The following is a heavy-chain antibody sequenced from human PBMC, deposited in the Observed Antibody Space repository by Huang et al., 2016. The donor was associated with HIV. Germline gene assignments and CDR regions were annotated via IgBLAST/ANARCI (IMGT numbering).Heavy chain of an antibody. J-gene: IGHJ2*01. CDR3: ATSRSGSGWFLDI. CDR2: VNHGGST. Sequence: QVQLYQWGAGPLRPSETLSLTCGVSGGSLHGYYWNWLRQSPGRGLEWIGEVNHGGSTTYNRSLKSRVTISVETSKIQFSLNLPSGTATDTADYYCATSRSGSGWFLDIWGRGTLVSVS. V-gene: IGHV4-34*01. D-gene: IGHD6-19*01. CDR1: GGSLHGYY.